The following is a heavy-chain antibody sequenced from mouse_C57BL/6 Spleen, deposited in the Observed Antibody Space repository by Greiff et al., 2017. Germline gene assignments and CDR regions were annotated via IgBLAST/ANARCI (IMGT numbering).Heavy chain of an antibody. CDR3: TGRPLLYYGSSYWYFEV. D-gene: IGHD1-1*01. CDR1: GYTFTDYE. Sequence: QVQLQQSGAELVRPGASVTLSCKASGYTFTDYEMHWVKQTPVHGLEWIGAIDPETGGTAYNQKFKGKAILTADKSSSTAYMELRSLTSEDSAVYYCTGRPLLYYGSSYWYFEVWGTGTTVTVAS. CDR2: IDPETGGT. V-gene: IGHV1-15*01. J-gene: IGHJ1*03.